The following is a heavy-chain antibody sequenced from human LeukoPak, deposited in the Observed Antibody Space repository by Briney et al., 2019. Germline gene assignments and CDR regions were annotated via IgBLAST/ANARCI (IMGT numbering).Heavy chain of an antibody. CDR2: INTDGSST. D-gene: IGHD6-13*01. Sequence: GGSLRLSCAVSGFTFSSYWMNWVRQVPGKGLVWVAHINTDGSSTSYADSVKGRFTISRDNAKNTPYLQMNSLRAEDTAVYYCTRAWYSSSWYFDYWGQGTLVTVSS. J-gene: IGHJ4*02. CDR3: TRAWYSSSWYFDY. V-gene: IGHV3-74*01. CDR1: GFTFSSYW.